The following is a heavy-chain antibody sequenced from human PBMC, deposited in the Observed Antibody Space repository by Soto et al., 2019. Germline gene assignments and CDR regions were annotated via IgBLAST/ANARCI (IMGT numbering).Heavy chain of an antibody. J-gene: IGHJ4*02. CDR2: INYSGST. CDR1: GASISSYY. V-gene: IGHV4-59*01. Sequence: QVQLQESGPGLVKPSETLSLTCTVSGASISSYYWSWIRQPPGKGMEWIGYINYSGSTNYNPSLKSRVPLSVDESKNQLSLNVRSVTAADTAVYYCAREGSGTDTFDYWGQGTLVTVSS. D-gene: IGHD2-15*01. CDR3: AREGSGTDTFDY.